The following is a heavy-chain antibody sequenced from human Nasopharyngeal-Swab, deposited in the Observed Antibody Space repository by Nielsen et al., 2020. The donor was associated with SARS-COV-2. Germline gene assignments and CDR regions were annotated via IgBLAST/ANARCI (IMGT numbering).Heavy chain of an antibody. Sequence: SETLSLTCTVSGGSISSYYWSWIRQPPGKGLEWIGEINHSGSTNYNPSLKSRVTISVDTSKNQFSLKLSSVTAADTAVYYCARDSITMVRGVITNYYYYGMDVWGQGTTVTVSS. D-gene: IGHD3-10*01. V-gene: IGHV4-34*01. CDR2: INHSGST. CDR3: ARDSITMVRGVITNYYYYGMDV. CDR1: GGSISSYY. J-gene: IGHJ6*02.